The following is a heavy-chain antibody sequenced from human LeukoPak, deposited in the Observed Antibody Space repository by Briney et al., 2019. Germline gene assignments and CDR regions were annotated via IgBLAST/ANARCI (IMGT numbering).Heavy chain of an antibody. CDR2: VYYSGST. Sequence: SETLSLTCTVSGYSIITAYYWSWIRQPPGKGLEWIGYVYYSGSTEYNPSLRSRVTISLEMSKHQFSLNLTSVTAADTAVYYCASNTATVFDYWGQGALVTVSS. J-gene: IGHJ4*02. CDR3: ASNTATVFDY. D-gene: IGHD2-21*02. V-gene: IGHV4-61*01. CDR1: GYSIITAYY.